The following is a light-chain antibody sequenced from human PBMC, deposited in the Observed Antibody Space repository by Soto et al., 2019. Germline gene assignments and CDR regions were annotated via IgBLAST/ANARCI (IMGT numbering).Light chain of an antibody. CDR1: QDISNY. J-gene: IGKJ5*01. Sequence: DIQMTQSPSSLSASVGDRVTITCQASQDISNYLNWYQHNPGKAPKLLIYDASNLETGVPSRFSGSGSGTDFTLTISSLQPEDFATYYCQQSYSTSITFGQGTRLEIK. CDR2: DAS. CDR3: QQSYSTSIT. V-gene: IGKV1-39*01.